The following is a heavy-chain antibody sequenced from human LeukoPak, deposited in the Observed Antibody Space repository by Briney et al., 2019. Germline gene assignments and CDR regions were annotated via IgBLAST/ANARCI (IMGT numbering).Heavy chain of an antibody. CDR2: IDQDGSEK. Sequence: GGSLRLSCAASGVIFNQYWMSWVRQAPGRGPEWVANIDQDGSEKHYVDSVKGRFTISRDNARNSLFLQMNSLRAEDTAVYYCARGRFSYDNTGYSSFYYWGQGTLVTVSS. J-gene: IGHJ4*02. D-gene: IGHD2-2*03. CDR3: ARGRFSYDNTGYSSFYY. V-gene: IGHV3-7*01. CDR1: GVIFNQYW.